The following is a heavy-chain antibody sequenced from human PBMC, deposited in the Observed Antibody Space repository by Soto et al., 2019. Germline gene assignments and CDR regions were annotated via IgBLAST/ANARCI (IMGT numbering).Heavy chain of an antibody. D-gene: IGHD1-26*01. Sequence: EVQLVQSGAEVKKPGESLKISCKGSGYNFNMYWIGWVGQMPGKGLEYMGMIYADNSDTRYSPSFQGQVTISVDKSIRTAYLQWSSLKASDTAMYYCARVCIVGPHYSPDFDNWGQGTLVTVSS. V-gene: IGHV5-51*03. J-gene: IGHJ4*02. CDR1: GYNFNMYW. CDR3: ARVCIVGPHYSPDFDN. CDR2: IYADNSDT.